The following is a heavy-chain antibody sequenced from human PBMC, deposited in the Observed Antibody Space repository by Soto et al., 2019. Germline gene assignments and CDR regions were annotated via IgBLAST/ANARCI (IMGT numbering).Heavy chain of an antibody. J-gene: IGHJ4*02. Sequence: QVQLVQSGAEVKKPGASVKVSCKASGYTFTSYAMHWVRQAPGQRLEWMGWINAGNGNTKYSQKFQGRVTITRDTSASTAYMELSSLRSEDTAVYYCARAGGYCSSPSCYLYSGFDYWGQGTLVTVSS. D-gene: IGHD2-2*01. CDR1: GYTFTSYA. CDR2: INAGNGNT. V-gene: IGHV1-3*01. CDR3: ARAGGYCSSPSCYLYSGFDY.